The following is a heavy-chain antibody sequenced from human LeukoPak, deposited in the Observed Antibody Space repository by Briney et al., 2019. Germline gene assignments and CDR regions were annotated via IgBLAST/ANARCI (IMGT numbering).Heavy chain of an antibody. D-gene: IGHD3-22*01. Sequence: PGGSLRLSCAASGFTFSSYAMSWVRQAPGKGLEWVSAISGSGGSTYYADSVKGRFTISRDNSKNTLYLQMNSLKTEDTAVYYCARGPRWYYYDSSGFVDYWGQGTLVTVSS. J-gene: IGHJ4*02. CDR3: ARGPRWYYYDSSGFVDY. CDR1: GFTFSSYA. V-gene: IGHV3-23*01. CDR2: ISGSGGST.